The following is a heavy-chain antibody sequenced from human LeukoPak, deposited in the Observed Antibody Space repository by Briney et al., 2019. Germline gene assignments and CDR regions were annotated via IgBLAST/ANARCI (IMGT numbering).Heavy chain of an antibody. V-gene: IGHV6-1*01. J-gene: IGHJ6*03. CDR3: VRQALQYFGLLSVPYYMDV. CDR1: GDSVSSNSAA. D-gene: IGHD3-9*01. CDR2: TYYRSKWYN. Sequence: SQTLSLTCDISGDSVSSNSAAWNWIRQSPLRGLEWLGRTYYRSKWYNDYAVSVKSRITINPDTSKNQLSLSLTSLTAADTAVYYCVRQALQYFGLLSVPYYMDVWGKGTTVIISS.